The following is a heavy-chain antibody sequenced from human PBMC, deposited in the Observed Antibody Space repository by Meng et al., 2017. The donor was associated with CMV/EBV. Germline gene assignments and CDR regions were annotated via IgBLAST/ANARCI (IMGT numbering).Heavy chain of an antibody. V-gene: IGHV4-34*01. D-gene: IGHD3-16*02. CDR1: GGSFSGYY. J-gene: IGHJ5*02. CDR3: AGFTFGGVIVRWFDP. Sequence: VYGGSFSGYYWSWIRQPPGKGLEWIGEINHSGSTNYNPSLKSRVTISVDTSKNQLSLKLSSVTAADTAVYYCAGFTFGGVIVRWFDPWGQGTLVTVSS. CDR2: INHSGST.